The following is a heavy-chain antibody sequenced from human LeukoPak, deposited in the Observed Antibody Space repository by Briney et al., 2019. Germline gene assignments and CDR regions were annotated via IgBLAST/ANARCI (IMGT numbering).Heavy chain of an antibody. CDR3: TRPERYNYMDV. J-gene: IGHJ6*03. CDR1: GFTFSSYA. CDR2: IRSKANSYAT. Sequence: GGSLRLSCAASGFTFSSYAMHWVRQASGKGLEWVGRIRSKANSYATAYAASVKGRFTISRDDSKNTAYLQMNSLKTEDTAVYYCTRPERYNYMDVWGKGTTVTVSS. V-gene: IGHV3-73*01.